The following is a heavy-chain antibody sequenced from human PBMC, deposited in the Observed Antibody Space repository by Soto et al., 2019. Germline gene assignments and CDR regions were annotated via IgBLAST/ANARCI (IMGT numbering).Heavy chain of an antibody. V-gene: IGHV3-13*05. CDR1: GFTFRNYD. Sequence: EVQLVESGGGLVQPGGSLRLSCEASGFTFRNYDMHWVRQGTGKGLEWVSGISAAGDPDYADSVEVRFTISRENAQNSFFLQMNSLSVGATAVYYCARTDRDFYGLDVWGQGTTVIVSS. CDR2: ISAAGDP. J-gene: IGHJ6*02. CDR3: ARTDRDFYGLDV.